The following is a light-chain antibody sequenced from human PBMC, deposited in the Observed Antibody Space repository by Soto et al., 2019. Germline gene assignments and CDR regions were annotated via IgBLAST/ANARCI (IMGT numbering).Light chain of an antibody. CDR2: AAS. Sequence: AIRMTQSPSSFSASTGDRVTITCRASQDISSYLAWYQQKPGKAPKVLIYAASTLQSGVPSRFSGSGSWTDCTLTISGLQSEDFATYYCQQYHTYPPLTFGGGTKVEIK. CDR3: QQYHTYPPLT. V-gene: IGKV1-8*01. CDR1: QDISSY. J-gene: IGKJ4*01.